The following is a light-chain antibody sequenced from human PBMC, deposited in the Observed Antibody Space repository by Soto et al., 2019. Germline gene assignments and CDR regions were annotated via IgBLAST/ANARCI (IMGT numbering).Light chain of an antibody. J-gene: IGKJ3*01. CDR3: QHRFNWPFT. CDR1: QSVSSL. Sequence: EIVFTQSPPTRSLSPVEIATLSCRASQSVSSLLAWYQQKPGQAPRLLIYDASNRATGIPARFSGSGSGTDFTLTISSLEPEDFAVYYCQHRFNWPFTFGPGTKVDIK. CDR2: DAS. V-gene: IGKV3-11*01.